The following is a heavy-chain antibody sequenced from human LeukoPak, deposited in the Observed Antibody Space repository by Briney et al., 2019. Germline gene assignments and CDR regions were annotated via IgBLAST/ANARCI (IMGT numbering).Heavy chain of an antibody. V-gene: IGHV3-43*02. CDR1: GFTFDDYA. D-gene: IGHD2-15*01. CDR3: ATDLASHYYYYYMDV. J-gene: IGHJ6*03. Sequence: GGSLRLSCAASGFTFDDYAMHWVRQAPGKGLEWVSLISGDGGSTYYADSVKGRFTISRDNSKNSLYLQMNSLRTEDTALYYCATDLASHYYYYYMDVWGKGTTVTVSS. CDR2: ISGDGGST.